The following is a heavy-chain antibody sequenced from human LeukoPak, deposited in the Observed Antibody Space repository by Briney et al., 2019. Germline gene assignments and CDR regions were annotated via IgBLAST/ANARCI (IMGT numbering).Heavy chain of an antibody. CDR1: GGSISSGSNY. CDR3: ARAPGFKGNAFDI. Sequence: KPSETLSLTCTVSGGSISSGSNYWSWIRQPAGKGLEWIGRIYTSGSTNYNPSLKSRVTISVDTSKQQFSLKLSSVTTADTAVYYCARAPGFKGNAFDIWGQGTMVTVSS. V-gene: IGHV4-61*02. D-gene: IGHD1-1*01. J-gene: IGHJ3*02. CDR2: IYTSGST.